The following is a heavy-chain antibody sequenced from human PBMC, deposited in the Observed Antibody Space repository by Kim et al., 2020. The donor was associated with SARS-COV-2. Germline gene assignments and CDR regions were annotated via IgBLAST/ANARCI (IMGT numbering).Heavy chain of an antibody. CDR3: AKDEGRPYYYGSGMGDY. V-gene: IGHV3-30*18. CDR2: ISYDGSNK. Sequence: GGSLRLSCAASGFTFSSYGMHWVRQAPGKGLEWVAVISYDGSNKYYADSVKGRFTISRDNSKNTLYLQMNSLRAEDTAVYYCAKDEGRPYYYGSGMGDYWGQGTLVTVSS. CDR1: GFTFSSYG. D-gene: IGHD3-10*01. J-gene: IGHJ4*02.